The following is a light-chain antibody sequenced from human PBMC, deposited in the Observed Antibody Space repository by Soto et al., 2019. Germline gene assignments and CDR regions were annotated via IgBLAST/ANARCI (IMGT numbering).Light chain of an antibody. CDR2: GAS. CDR3: QHYGSSPT. V-gene: IGKV3-20*01. CDR1: QSVTSNY. Sequence: EIVLTQSPDTLSLSPGDRATLSCRASQSVTSNYLAWYQQKPGQAPRLLIYGASPRATGIPARFSGSGSGTDFSLTISRLEPEDFAVYYCQHYGSSPTFGGGTKVDIK. J-gene: IGKJ4*01.